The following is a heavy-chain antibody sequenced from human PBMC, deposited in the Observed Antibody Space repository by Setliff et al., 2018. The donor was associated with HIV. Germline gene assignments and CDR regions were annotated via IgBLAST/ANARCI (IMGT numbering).Heavy chain of an antibody. Sequence: SETLSLTCTVSGGSISSNNYFWSWIRQPAGKGLEWIGHIYPSGSTNYNPSLKSRVTISVDTSKNQFSLKLSSVTAADTAVYYCARGYPVSYYYYMDVWGKGTTVTVSS. CDR1: GGSISSNNYF. D-gene: IGHD3-16*02. V-gene: IGHV4-61*09. J-gene: IGHJ6*03. CDR2: IYPSGST. CDR3: ARGYPVSYYYYMDV.